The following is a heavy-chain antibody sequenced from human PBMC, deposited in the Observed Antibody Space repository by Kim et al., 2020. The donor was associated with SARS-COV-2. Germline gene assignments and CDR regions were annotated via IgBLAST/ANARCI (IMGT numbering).Heavy chain of an antibody. D-gene: IGHD3-10*01. CDR3: AKDGGSHYYYYMDV. V-gene: IGHV3-23*01. Sequence: ADAWKGRFTTSGDNPKNTLYLQMNSLRAEDTAVYYCAKDGGSHYYYYMDVWGKGTTVTVSS. J-gene: IGHJ6*03.